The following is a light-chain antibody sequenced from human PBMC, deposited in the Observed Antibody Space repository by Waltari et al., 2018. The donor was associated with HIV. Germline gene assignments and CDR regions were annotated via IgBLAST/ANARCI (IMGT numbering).Light chain of an antibody. V-gene: IGLV1-44*01. Sequence: QSVLTQPPSASGTLGQRVTISCSGRRSNIGSNSVNWYQQLPGTAPKLLISDDNRRPSGGPDRFSGSKSGTSASLAISGLQSEDEADYYCAAWGDNLSGPVLFGGGTKLTVL. CDR3: AAWGDNLSGPVL. J-gene: IGLJ2*01. CDR1: RSNIGSNS. CDR2: DDN.